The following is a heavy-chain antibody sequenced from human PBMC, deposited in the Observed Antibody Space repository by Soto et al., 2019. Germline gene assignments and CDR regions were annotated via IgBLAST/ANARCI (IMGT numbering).Heavy chain of an antibody. CDR1: GGSISSYY. V-gene: IGHV4-59*12. Sequence: SETLSLTCTVSGGSISSYYWSWIRQPPGKGLEWIGYIYYSGSTNYNPSLKSRVTISVDTSKNQFSLKLSSVTAADTAVYYCARGRGRYCSGGSCLSGRSGFDPWGQGTLVTVSS. CDR2: IYYSGST. D-gene: IGHD2-15*01. J-gene: IGHJ5*02. CDR3: ARGRGRYCSGGSCLSGRSGFDP.